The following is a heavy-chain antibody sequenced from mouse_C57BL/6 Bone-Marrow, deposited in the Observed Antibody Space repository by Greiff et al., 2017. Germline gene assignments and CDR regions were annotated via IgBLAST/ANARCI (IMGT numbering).Heavy chain of an antibody. CDR2: IRSKSNNYAT. V-gene: IGHV10-1*01. CDR3: VRQGGNAWFAY. Sequence: EADGGLVQPKGSLKLSCAASGFSFNTYAMNWVRQAPGKGLEWVARIRSKSNNYATYYADSVKDRFTISRDDSESMLYLQMNNLKTEDTAMYYCVRQGGNAWFAYWGQGTLVTVSA. J-gene: IGHJ3*01. CDR1: GFSFNTYA. D-gene: IGHD1-1*02.